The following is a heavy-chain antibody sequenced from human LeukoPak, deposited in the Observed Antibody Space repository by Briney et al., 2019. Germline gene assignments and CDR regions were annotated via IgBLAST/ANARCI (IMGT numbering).Heavy chain of an antibody. CDR2: IYYSGTT. J-gene: IGHJ4*02. Sequence: PSETLSLTCTVSGGSISSGSYYWGWIRQPPGKGLEWIGNIYYSGTTYYNPSLESRVTISVDTSKNQFSLKLSSVTAADTAVYYCARGGAAAGYDFWGQGTLVTVSS. CDR3: ARGGAAAGYDF. CDR1: GGSISSGSYY. D-gene: IGHD6-13*01. V-gene: IGHV4-39*07.